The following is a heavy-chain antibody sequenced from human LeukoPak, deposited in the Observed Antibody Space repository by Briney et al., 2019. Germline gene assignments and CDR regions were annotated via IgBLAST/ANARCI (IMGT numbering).Heavy chain of an antibody. D-gene: IGHD3-9*01. CDR3: ARGADTGYSSDY. Sequence: GGSLRLSCAASGFTLSMYWMDWVRQAPGKGLEWVSRINSDGRSTSYADSVKGRFTISRDNAKNTLYLQMNSLRAEDTAVYYCARGADTGYSSDYWGQGTLVTVSS. J-gene: IGHJ4*02. CDR2: INSDGRST. V-gene: IGHV3-74*01. CDR1: GFTLSMYW.